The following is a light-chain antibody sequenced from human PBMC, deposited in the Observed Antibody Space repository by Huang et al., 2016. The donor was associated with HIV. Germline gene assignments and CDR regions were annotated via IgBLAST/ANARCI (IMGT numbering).Light chain of an antibody. Sequence: DIVMTQSPDSLAVSLGERATINCKSRQSILYSSNNKSYLAWYQQKPGQPPKLLIYWASTRESGVHDRFSGSGSGTDFTLTISSLQAEDVAVYYCQQYYTTPLTFGGGTKVEIK. V-gene: IGKV4-1*01. CDR3: QQYYTTPLT. J-gene: IGKJ4*01. CDR2: WAS. CDR1: QSILYSSNNKSY.